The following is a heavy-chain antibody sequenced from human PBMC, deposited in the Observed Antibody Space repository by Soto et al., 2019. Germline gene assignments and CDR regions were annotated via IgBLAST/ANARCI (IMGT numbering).Heavy chain of an antibody. Sequence: KPSETLSLTCAVSGGSISSSNWWSWVRQPPGKGLEWIGEIYHSGSTNYNPSLKSRVTISVDKSKNQFSLKLSSVTAADTAVYYCARDRSGQAGTRRGLVDYWGQGTLVTVSS. CDR1: GGSISSSNW. J-gene: IGHJ4*02. V-gene: IGHV4-4*02. CDR2: IYHSGST. D-gene: IGHD6-19*01. CDR3: ARDRSGQAGTRRGLVDY.